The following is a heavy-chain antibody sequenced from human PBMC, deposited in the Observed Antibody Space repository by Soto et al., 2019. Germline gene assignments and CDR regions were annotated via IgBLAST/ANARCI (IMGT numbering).Heavy chain of an antibody. V-gene: IGHV1-69*13. D-gene: IGHD6-6*01. CDR1: GGTFSSYA. CDR2: IIPIFGTA. J-gene: IGHJ4*02. CDR3: ASPEAYSSSTLDY. Sequence: SVKVSCKASGGTFSSYAISWVRQAPGQGLEWMGGIIPIFGTANYAQKFQGRVTITADESTSTAYMELSSLRSEDTAVYYCASPEAYSSSTLDYWGQGTLVTVSS.